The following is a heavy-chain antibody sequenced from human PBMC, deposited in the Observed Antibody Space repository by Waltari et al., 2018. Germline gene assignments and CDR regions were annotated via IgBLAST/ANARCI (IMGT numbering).Heavy chain of an antibody. CDR3: ASSHYYDSSGYYYPFDY. D-gene: IGHD3-22*01. CDR2: IYYSGST. Sequence: QLQLQESGPGLVKPSETLSLTCTVSGGSISSSSYYWGWIRQPPGKGLEWIGSIYYSGSTYYNPSLKSRVTISVDTSKNQFSLKLSSVTAADTAVYYCASSHYYDSSGYYYPFDYWGQGTLVIVSS. V-gene: IGHV4-39*01. J-gene: IGHJ4*02. CDR1: GGSISSSSYY.